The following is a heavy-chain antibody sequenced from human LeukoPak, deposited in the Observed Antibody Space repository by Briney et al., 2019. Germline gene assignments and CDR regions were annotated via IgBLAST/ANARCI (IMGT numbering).Heavy chain of an antibody. Sequence: ASVKVSCKASGYTFTSYGISWVRQAPGQGLEWMGWISAYNGNTNYAQKLQGRVTMTTDTSTSTAYMELRSLRSDDTAAYYCARGGGYCSSTSCYALDVWGQGTTVTVSS. V-gene: IGHV1-18*01. CDR2: ISAYNGNT. D-gene: IGHD2-2*01. CDR1: GYTFTSYG. CDR3: ARGGGYCSSTSCYALDV. J-gene: IGHJ6*02.